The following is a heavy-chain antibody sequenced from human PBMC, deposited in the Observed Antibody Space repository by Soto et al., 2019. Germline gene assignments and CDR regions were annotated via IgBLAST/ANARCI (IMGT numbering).Heavy chain of an antibody. CDR1: GYSISSGYY. D-gene: IGHD1-26*01. CDR3: ARDRQQGIVGATGWFDP. Sequence: SETLSLTCAVSGYSISSGYYWGWIRQPPGKGLEWIGSIYHSGSTYYNPSLKSRVTISVDTSKNQFSLKLSSVTAADTAVYYCARDRQQGIVGATGWFDPWGQGTLVTVS. J-gene: IGHJ5*02. V-gene: IGHV4-38-2*02. CDR2: IYHSGST.